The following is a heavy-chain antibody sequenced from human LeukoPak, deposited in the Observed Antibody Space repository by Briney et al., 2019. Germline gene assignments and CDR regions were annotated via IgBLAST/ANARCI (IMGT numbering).Heavy chain of an antibody. Sequence: GESLQISCKGSGYSFTSNWIGWGRQMPGKGVEWMGIISPGDSDTRYSPSFQGQVTISADKSISTAYLQWSSLKASDTAMYYCARGTGTTVTHFDYWGQGTLVTVSS. CDR3: ARGTGTTVTHFDY. J-gene: IGHJ4*02. V-gene: IGHV5-51*01. CDR1: GYSFTSNW. CDR2: ISPGDSDT. D-gene: IGHD4-17*01.